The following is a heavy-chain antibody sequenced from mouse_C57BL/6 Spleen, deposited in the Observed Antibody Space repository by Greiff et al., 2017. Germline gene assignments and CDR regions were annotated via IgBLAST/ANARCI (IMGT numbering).Heavy chain of an antibody. Sequence: LMESGPGLVKPSQSLSLTCSVTGYSITSGYYWNWIRQFPGNKLEWMGYISYDGSNNYNPSLKNRISITLDTSKNQFFLTLISVTTADTATYYCAREGDSSGAWFAYWGQGTLVTVSA. V-gene: IGHV3-6*01. CDR3: AREGDSSGAWFAY. CDR1: GYSITSGYY. CDR2: ISYDGSN. D-gene: IGHD3-2*02. J-gene: IGHJ3*01.